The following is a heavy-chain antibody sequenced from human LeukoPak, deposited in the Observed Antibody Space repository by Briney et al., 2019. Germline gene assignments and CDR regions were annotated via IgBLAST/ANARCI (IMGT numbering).Heavy chain of an antibody. V-gene: IGHV3-66*01. CDR3: ASYHCSGGSCYSHYYYYYGMDV. D-gene: IGHD2-15*01. CDR1: GFTVSSNY. J-gene: IGHJ6*02. CDR2: IYSGGST. Sequence: GGSLRLSCAASGFTVSSNYMSWVRQAPGKGLEWVSVIYSGGSTYYADSVKGRFTISRDNSKNTLYLQMNSLRAEDTAVYYCASYHCSGGSCYSHYYYYYGMDVWGQGTTVTVSS.